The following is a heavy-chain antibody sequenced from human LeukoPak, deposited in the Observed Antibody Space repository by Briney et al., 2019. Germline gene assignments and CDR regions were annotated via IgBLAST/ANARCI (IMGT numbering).Heavy chain of an antibody. CDR1: GGSISSGNFY. V-gene: IGHV4-61*02. CDR3: ARNLIPEQLVLNF. Sequence: PSETLSLTCTVSGGSISSGNFYWSWIRQPAGEGLEWIGRIYTSGSTNYNPSLKSRVTMSVDTSKNQFSLNLRSVTPEDTAVYYCARNLIPEQLVLNFWGQGTLVTVSS. CDR2: IYTSGST. J-gene: IGHJ4*02. D-gene: IGHD6-13*01.